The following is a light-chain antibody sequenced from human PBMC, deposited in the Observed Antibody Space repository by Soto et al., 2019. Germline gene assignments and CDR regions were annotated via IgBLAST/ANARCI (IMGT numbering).Light chain of an antibody. CDR1: QSVSNNY. V-gene: IGKV3-20*01. Sequence: EIVLTQSPGTLSLSPGERATLSCRASQSVSNNYLAWYQKKPGQAPRLLIYDASSRATDIPARFSGSGSGTDFTLTISRLEPEDFGLFYCQQYGSSPTFGGGTKVEIK. CDR3: QQYGSSPT. J-gene: IGKJ4*01. CDR2: DAS.